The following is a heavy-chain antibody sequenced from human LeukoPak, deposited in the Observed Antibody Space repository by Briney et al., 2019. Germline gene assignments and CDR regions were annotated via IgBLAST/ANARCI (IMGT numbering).Heavy chain of an antibody. D-gene: IGHD1-26*01. J-gene: IGHJ4*02. CDR1: GFTFDDYA. V-gene: IGHV3-9*01. CDR3: AKDQDRGSQNFDY. CDR2: ISWNSGSI. Sequence: PGGSLRLSCAASGFTFDDYAMHWVRQAPGKGLEWVSGISWNSGSIGYADSVKGRFTISRDNAKNSLYLQMNSLRAEDTALYYCAKDQDRGSQNFDYWGQGTLVTVSS.